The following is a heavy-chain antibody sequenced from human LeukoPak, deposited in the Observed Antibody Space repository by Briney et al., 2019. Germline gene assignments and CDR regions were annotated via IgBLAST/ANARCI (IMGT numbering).Heavy chain of an antibody. D-gene: IGHD6-6*01. V-gene: IGHV1-69*05. Sequence: ASVKVSCKASGCTFSSYAISWVRQARGHQLEWMGGIIPIFGTAIYSQKFQGRVTITTDESTSTVYMELSSLRSEDTAVYYCASSPEYSSSLTPDALYYFDYWGQGTLVTVSS. CDR1: GCTFSSYA. CDR3: ASSPEYSSSLTPDALYYFDY. CDR2: IIPIFGTA. J-gene: IGHJ4*02.